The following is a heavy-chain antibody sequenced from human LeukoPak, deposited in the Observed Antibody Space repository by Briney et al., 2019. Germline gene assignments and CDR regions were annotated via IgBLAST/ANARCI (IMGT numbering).Heavy chain of an antibody. Sequence: ASVKLSFKASGYTFTAYYMHWVRLAPAQGLERMGWINLYSGGTNYAQKFQGRVTMTRDTSISAAYMELDRLGSDDTAVYYCARVAGGDWYYFDLWGQGSLVTVSS. CDR2: INLYSGGT. D-gene: IGHD2-21*02. J-gene: IGHJ4*02. CDR1: GYTFTAYY. V-gene: IGHV1-2*02. CDR3: ARVAGGDWYYFDL.